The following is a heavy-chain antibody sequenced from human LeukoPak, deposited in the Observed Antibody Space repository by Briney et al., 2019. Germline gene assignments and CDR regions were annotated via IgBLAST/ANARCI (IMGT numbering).Heavy chain of an antibody. CDR2: IFSSGST. CDR3: AVRRLGYAFDI. CDR1: GDSISGDNYL. V-gene: IGHV4-61*02. D-gene: IGHD3-10*01. Sequence: SETLSLTCTVSGDSISGDNYLWTWIRQPAGKEPEWIGRIFSSGSTNYNPSLRSRVTISVDTSKNKFSLAMTSVTAADTAMYYCAVRRLGYAFDIWGQGTMVTVSS. J-gene: IGHJ3*02.